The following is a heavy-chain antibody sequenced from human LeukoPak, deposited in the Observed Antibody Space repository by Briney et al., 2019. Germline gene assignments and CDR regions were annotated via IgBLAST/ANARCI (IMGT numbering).Heavy chain of an antibody. Sequence: SETLSLTCTVSGGSISSYYWSWIRQPPGKGLEWIGYIYYSGSTNYNPSLKSRVTISVDTSKNQFSLKLSSVTAADTAVYYCAGHGDSYYYGMDVWGQGTTVTVSS. CDR3: AGHGDSYYYGMDV. CDR2: IYYSGST. D-gene: IGHD4-17*01. CDR1: GGSISSYY. J-gene: IGHJ6*02. V-gene: IGHV4-59*01.